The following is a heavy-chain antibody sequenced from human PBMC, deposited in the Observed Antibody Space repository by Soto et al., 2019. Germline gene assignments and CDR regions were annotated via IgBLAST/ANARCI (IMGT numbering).Heavy chain of an antibody. CDR2: ISWNSGSI. J-gene: IGHJ6*02. CDR1: GFTFDDYA. V-gene: IGHV3-9*01. D-gene: IGHD6-6*01. CDR3: AKENIAAGNYTYYYYYGMDV. Sequence: GGSLRLSCAASGFTFDDYATHWVRQAPGKGLEWVSGISWNSGSIGYADSVKGRFTISRDNAKNSLYLQMNSLRAEDTALYYCAKENIAAGNYTYYYYYGMDVWGQGTTVTVSS.